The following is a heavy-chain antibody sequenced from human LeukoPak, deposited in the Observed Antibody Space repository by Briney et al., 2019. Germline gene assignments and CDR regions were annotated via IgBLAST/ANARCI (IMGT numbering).Heavy chain of an antibody. CDR1: GHTFTSYG. CDR2: ISTYNGDT. Sequence: GASVKVSCKASGHTFTSYGLSWVRQAPGQGLEWMGWISTYNGDTNNAQKLQGRVTMTTDTSTSTAYMELRSLRSDDTAVYYCARDQGSSSSYHYYYGMDVWGQGTTVTVSS. V-gene: IGHV1-18*01. CDR3: ARDQGSSSSYHYYYGMDV. D-gene: IGHD6-6*01. J-gene: IGHJ6*02.